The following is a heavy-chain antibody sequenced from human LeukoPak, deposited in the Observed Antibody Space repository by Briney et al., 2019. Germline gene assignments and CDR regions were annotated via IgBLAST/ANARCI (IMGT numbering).Heavy chain of an antibody. D-gene: IGHD3-10*01. CDR2: IYPDDSDT. V-gene: IGHV5-51*01. CDR3: ARCGSGSYYKPPYYYYGMDV. CDR1: GYSFTSYW. Sequence: GESLKISCKGSGYSFTSYWIGRVRQMPGKGLEWMGIIYPDDSDTRYSPSFQGQVTISADKSISTAYLQWSSLKASDTAMYYCARCGSGSYYKPPYYYYGMDVWGQGTTVTVSS. J-gene: IGHJ6*02.